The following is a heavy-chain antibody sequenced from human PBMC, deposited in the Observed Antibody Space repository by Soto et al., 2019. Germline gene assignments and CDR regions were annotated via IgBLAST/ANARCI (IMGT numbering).Heavy chain of an antibody. V-gene: IGHV4-61*01. J-gene: IGHJ5*02. CDR2: IYYSGST. CDR1: GGSVSSGSYY. CDR3: ARGRADVYYYDSIDWFDP. D-gene: IGHD3-22*01. Sequence: SETLSLTCTVSGGSVSSGSYYWSWIRQPPGKGLEWIEYIYYSGSTNYNPSLKSRVTISVDTSKNQFSLKLSSVTAADTAVYYCARGRADVYYYDSIDWFDPWGQGTLVTVPQ.